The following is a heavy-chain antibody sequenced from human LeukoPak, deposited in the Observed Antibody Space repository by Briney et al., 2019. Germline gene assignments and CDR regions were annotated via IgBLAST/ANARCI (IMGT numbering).Heavy chain of an antibody. D-gene: IGHD3-22*01. Sequence: PGGSLRLSCAASGFTFSSYSMNWVRQAPGKGLEWVAVIWYDGSNKYYADSVKGRFTISRDNSKNTLYLQMNSLRAEDTAVYYCARDSSGPMWFDPWGQGTLVTVSS. CDR1: GFTFSSYS. J-gene: IGHJ5*02. CDR3: ARDSSGPMWFDP. V-gene: IGHV3-33*08. CDR2: IWYDGSNK.